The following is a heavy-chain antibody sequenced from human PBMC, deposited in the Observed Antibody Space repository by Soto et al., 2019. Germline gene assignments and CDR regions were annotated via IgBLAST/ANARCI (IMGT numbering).Heavy chain of an antibody. Sequence: GGSLRLPCAASGFTFRDYYMSWIRQAPGKGLEWVSYISSSSSYTNYADSVKGRFTISRDNAKNSLYLQMNSLRAEDTAVYYCARDIVVVPAATPFAFDIWGQGTMVTVSS. CDR3: ARDIVVVPAATPFAFDI. CDR2: ISSSSSYT. J-gene: IGHJ3*02. D-gene: IGHD2-2*01. V-gene: IGHV3-11*06. CDR1: GFTFRDYY.